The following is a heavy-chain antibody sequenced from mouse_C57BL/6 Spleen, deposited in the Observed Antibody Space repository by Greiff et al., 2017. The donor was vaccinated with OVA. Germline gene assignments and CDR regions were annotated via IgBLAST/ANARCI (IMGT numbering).Heavy chain of an antibody. Sequence: EVQGVESGGGLVQPGGSLKLSCAASGFTFSDYYMYWVRQTPEKRLEWVAYISNGGGSTYYPDTVKGRFTISRDNAKNTLYLQMSRLKSEDTAMYYCARQGYDGYYYDYWGQGTTLTVSS. J-gene: IGHJ2*01. CDR1: GFTFSDYY. D-gene: IGHD2-3*01. CDR2: ISNGGGST. CDR3: ARQGYDGYYYDY. V-gene: IGHV5-12*01.